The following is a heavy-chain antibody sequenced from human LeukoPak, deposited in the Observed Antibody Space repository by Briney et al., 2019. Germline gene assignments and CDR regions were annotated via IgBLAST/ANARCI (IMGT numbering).Heavy chain of an antibody. CDR3: ARHGGYCSSTSCFEYFQY. D-gene: IGHD2-2*01. V-gene: IGHV4-39*01. CDR1: GGSISSSSNF. J-gene: IGHJ1*01. Sequence: SETLSLTCTVSGGSISSSSNFWGWIRQPPGKGLEWIGSIYHSGSTYYNPSLKSRVTISVDTSENQFSLKLNSVTAADTAVYYCARHGGYCSSTSCFEYFQYWGQGTLVTVPS. CDR2: IYHSGST.